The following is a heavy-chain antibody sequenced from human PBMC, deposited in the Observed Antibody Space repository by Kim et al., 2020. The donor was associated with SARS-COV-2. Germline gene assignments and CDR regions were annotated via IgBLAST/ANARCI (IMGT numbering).Heavy chain of an antibody. J-gene: IGHJ4*02. V-gene: IGHV3-23*01. Sequence: YYADSVKGRFTISRDISKNTLFLQMNSLRAEDTALYYCAKHRDYTSSYNDYWGQGTLVTVSS. D-gene: IGHD3-3*01. CDR3: AKHRDYTSSYNDY.